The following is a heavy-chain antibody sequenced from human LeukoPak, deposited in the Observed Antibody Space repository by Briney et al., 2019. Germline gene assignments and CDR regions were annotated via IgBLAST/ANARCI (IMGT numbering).Heavy chain of an antibody. CDR2: INPNSGGT. J-gene: IGHJ5*02. D-gene: IGHD1-7*01. Sequence: ASVKVSCKASGYTFTGYYMHWVRQAPGQGLEWMGWINPNSGGTNYAQKFQGRVTMTRDTSISTAYMELSRLRSEDTAVYYCARGNTFGTTLTYNWFDPWGQGTLVTVSS. CDR1: GYTFTGYY. V-gene: IGHV1-2*02. CDR3: ARGNTFGTTLTYNWFDP.